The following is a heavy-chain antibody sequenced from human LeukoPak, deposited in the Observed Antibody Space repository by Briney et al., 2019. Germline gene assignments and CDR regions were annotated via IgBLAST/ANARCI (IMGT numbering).Heavy chain of an antibody. J-gene: IGHJ4*02. CDR2: IYQSGGT. CDR1: GGSISSGGYS. CDR3: ARYVGKGTQSYYFDY. V-gene: IGHV4-30-2*01. D-gene: IGHD3-10*02. Sequence: SETLSLTCAVSGGSISSGGYSWSWIRQPPGKGLEWIGYIYQSGGTYYNPSLKSRVTISVDRSKNQFSLNLNSVTAADTAVYYCARYVGKGTQSYYFDYWGQGTLVTVSS.